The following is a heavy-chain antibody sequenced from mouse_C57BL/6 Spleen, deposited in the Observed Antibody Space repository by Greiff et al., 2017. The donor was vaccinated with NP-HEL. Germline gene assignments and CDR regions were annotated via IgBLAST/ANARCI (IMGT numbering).Heavy chain of an antibody. CDR3: ARRTTVVEIDY. Sequence: QVQLQQSGAELVRPGTSVKVSCKASGYAFTNYLIEWVKQRPGQGLEWIGVINPGSGGTNYNEKFKGKATLTADKSSSTAYMQLSSLTSEDSAVYFCARRTTVVEIDYWGQGTTLTVSS. CDR1: GYAFTNYL. D-gene: IGHD1-1*01. CDR2: INPGSGGT. J-gene: IGHJ2*01. V-gene: IGHV1-54*01.